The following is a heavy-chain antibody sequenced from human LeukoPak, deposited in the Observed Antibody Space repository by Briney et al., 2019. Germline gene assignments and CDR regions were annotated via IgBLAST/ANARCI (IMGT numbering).Heavy chain of an antibody. CDR3: AGGDAAMPDAFDI. CDR2: ISYGGSNK. J-gene: IGHJ3*02. V-gene: IGHV3-30*04. CDR1: GFTFSTSA. Sequence: PGRSLRLSCAASGFTFSTSATHWVRHSPGKGRGWGAAISYGGSNKYSADSVKAPFTISRESSKNTLYLHVNTLRARHTPVFSWAGGDAAMPDAFDIWGQGTTVTVSS. D-gene: IGHD5-18*01.